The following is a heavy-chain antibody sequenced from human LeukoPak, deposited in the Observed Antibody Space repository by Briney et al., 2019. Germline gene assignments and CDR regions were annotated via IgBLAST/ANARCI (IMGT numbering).Heavy chain of an antibody. CDR3: VKGSESYCDSKSDY. CDR1: GFTFSSYE. D-gene: IGHD3-22*01. V-gene: IGHV3-48*03. J-gene: IGHJ4*02. Sequence: PGGSLRLSCAASGFTFSSYEMNWVRQAPGKGLEWVSYISSSGSTIYYADSVKGRFTISRDNAKNSLYLQMNSLRAEDTAVYYCVKGSESYCDSKSDYWGQGTLVTVSS. CDR2: ISSSGSTI.